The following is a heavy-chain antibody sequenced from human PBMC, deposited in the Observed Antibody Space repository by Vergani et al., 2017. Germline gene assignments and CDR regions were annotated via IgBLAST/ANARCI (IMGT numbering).Heavy chain of an antibody. Sequence: QVQLVQSGAEVKKPGASVKVSCKASGYTFTSYAISWVRQAPGQGLEWMGRIIPILGIANYAQKVQGRVTITADKSTSTAYMEVSSLRSEDTAVYYCARGDILTGSGNWFDPWDQGTLVTVSS. V-gene: IGHV1-69*04. CDR1: GYTFTSYA. D-gene: IGHD3-9*01. CDR2: IIPILGIA. CDR3: ARGDILTGSGNWFDP. J-gene: IGHJ5*02.